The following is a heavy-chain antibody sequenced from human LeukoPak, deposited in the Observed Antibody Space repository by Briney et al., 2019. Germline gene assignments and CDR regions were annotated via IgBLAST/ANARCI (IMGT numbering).Heavy chain of an antibody. CDR2: ISSISSYI. D-gene: IGHD5-12*01. CDR3: ARDLGYSGSDGYFDS. V-gene: IGHV3-21*01. CDR1: GFTFRTYT. J-gene: IGHJ4*02. Sequence: GGSLRLSCAAPGFTFRTYTMSWVRQAPGKGLEWVSSISSISSYIYYADSMKGRFTISRDNARSSLFLQMNSLRAEDTAVYYCARDLGYSGSDGYFDSWGQGTLVTVSS.